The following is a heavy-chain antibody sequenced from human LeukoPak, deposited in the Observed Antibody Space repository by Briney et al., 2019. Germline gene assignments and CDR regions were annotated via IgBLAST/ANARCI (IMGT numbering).Heavy chain of an antibody. CDR2: IYYSGST. CDR1: GGSISSGDYY. D-gene: IGHD3-16*01. J-gene: IGHJ4*02. V-gene: IGHV4-30-4*01. Sequence: PSQTLSLTCTVSGGSISSGDYYWSWIRQPPGKGLEWIGYIYYSGSTYYNPSLKSRVTISVDTSKNQFSLKLSSVTAADTAVYYCARVSHYDYVWGSGFDYWGQGTLVTVSS. CDR3: ARVSHYDYVWGSGFDY.